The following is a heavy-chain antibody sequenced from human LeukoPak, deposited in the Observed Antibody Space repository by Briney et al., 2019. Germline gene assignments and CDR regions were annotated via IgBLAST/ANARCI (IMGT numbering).Heavy chain of an antibody. D-gene: IGHD6-13*01. Sequence: ASVKVSCKASGYTFTSYGISWVRQAPGQGLEWRGGIIPIFGTANYAQKFQGRVTITADESTSTAYMELSSLRSEDTAVYYCSTVEAAAGNPFDYWGQGTLVTVSS. CDR1: GYTFTSYG. CDR3: STVEAAAGNPFDY. J-gene: IGHJ4*02. CDR2: IIPIFGTA. V-gene: IGHV1-69*13.